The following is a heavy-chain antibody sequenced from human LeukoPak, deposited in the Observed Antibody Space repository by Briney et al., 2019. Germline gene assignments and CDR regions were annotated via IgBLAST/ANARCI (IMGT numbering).Heavy chain of an antibody. J-gene: IGHJ6*02. CDR1: GGSFSGYY. V-gene: IGHV4-34*01. Sequence: SETLSLTCAVYGGSFSGYYWSWIRQPPGKGLEWIGEINHSGSTNYKPSLKSRVTISVDTSKNQFSLKLSSVTAADTAVYYCARGLAFHYYYGMDVWGQGTTVTVSS. CDR3: ARGLAFHYYYGMDV. CDR2: INHSGST.